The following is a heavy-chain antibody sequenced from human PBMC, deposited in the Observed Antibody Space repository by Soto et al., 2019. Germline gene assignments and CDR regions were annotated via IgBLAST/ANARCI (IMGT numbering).Heavy chain of an antibody. J-gene: IGHJ5*02. Sequence: QVQLVQSGAEVKKPGSSVKVSCKASGGTFSSYAISWVRQAPGQGLEWMGGIIPIFGTANYAQKFQGRVTITADEYTSTAYMELSSLRSEDTDVYYCARVGIVVVPADGPPVYNWFDPWGQGTLVTVSS. V-gene: IGHV1-69*01. CDR3: ARVGIVVVPADGPPVYNWFDP. CDR1: GGTFSSYA. CDR2: IIPIFGTA. D-gene: IGHD2-2*03.